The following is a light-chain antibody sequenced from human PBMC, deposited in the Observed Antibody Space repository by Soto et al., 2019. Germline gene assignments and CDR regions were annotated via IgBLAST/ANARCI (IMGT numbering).Light chain of an antibody. CDR3: ATWDTILSAEL. J-gene: IGLJ2*01. CDR2: DNH. Sequence: QSVLTQPPSVSAAPGQKVTISCSGSSSNIGNNYVSWYQQLPGTAPKLLIYDNHKRPSGIPDRFSGSRSGTSATLGITGLQTGDEADYYCATWDTILSAELFGGGTKVTVL. V-gene: IGLV1-51*01. CDR1: SSNIGNNY.